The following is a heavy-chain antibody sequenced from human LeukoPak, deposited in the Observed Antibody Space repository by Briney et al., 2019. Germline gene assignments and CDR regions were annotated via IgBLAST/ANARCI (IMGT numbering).Heavy chain of an antibody. CDR2: ISSSSSYI. Sequence: GGSLRLSCAASGFTFSSYSMNWVRQAPGRGLEWVSSISSSSSYIYYADSVKGRFTISRDNAKNSLYLQMNSLRAEDTAVYYCARDLGVAVAGTGWEDYWGQGTLVTVSS. V-gene: IGHV3-21*01. J-gene: IGHJ4*02. D-gene: IGHD6-19*01. CDR1: GFTFSSYS. CDR3: ARDLGVAVAGTGWEDY.